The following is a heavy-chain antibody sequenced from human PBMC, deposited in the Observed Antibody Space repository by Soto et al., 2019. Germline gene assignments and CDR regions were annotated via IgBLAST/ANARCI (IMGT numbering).Heavy chain of an antibody. CDR3: AKERGCIAVDCGHYDSSGYPHYFDY. V-gene: IGHV3-30*18. CDR1: GFTFSSYG. Sequence: GGSLRLSCAASGFTFSSYGMHWVRQAPGKGLEWVAVISYDGSNKYYADSVKGRFTISRDNSKNTLYLQMNSLRAEDTAVYYCAKERGCIAVDCGHYDSSGYPHYFDYWGQGTLVTVSS. D-gene: IGHD3-22*01. J-gene: IGHJ4*02. CDR2: ISYDGSNK.